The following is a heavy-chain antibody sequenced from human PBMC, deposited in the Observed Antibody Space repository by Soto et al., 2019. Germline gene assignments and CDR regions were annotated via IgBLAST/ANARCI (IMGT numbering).Heavy chain of an antibody. CDR1: GGSIASTNW. J-gene: IGHJ4*02. CDR3: ARGMEAFSD. D-gene: IGHD3-3*01. V-gene: IGHV4-4*02. Sequence: QVHLQESGPGLVKPSGTLSLTCAVSGGSIASTNWWSCVRQAPGKGLEWIGEINHSGNINSNPSLKCRLSISVDKSKNLFALRVRSVTAADTAVYYCARGMEAFSDWGQGTLGTVSS. CDR2: INHSGNI.